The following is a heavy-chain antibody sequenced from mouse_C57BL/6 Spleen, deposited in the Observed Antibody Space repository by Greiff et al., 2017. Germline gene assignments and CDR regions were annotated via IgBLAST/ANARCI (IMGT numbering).Heavy chain of an antibody. Sequence: QVQLKQSGAELVRPGSSVKLSCKASGYTFTSYWMHWVKQRPIQGLEWIGNIYPSDSETHYNQKFKDKATLTADKSSSTAYMQLSSLTAEDSAVYYCAGGDNYDPYFDYGGQGTTIAVAS. J-gene: IGHJ2*01. D-gene: IGHD2-12*01. CDR3: AGGDNYDPYFDY. CDR2: IYPSDSET. V-gene: IGHV1-52*01. CDR1: GYTFTSYW.